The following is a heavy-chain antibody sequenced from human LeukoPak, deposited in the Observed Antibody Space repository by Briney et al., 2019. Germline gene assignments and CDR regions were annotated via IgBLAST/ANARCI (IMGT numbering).Heavy chain of an antibody. D-gene: IGHD6-13*01. J-gene: IGHJ1*01. CDR1: GFTFDDYA. V-gene: IGHV3-43*02. CDR3: AKDIDSSWYAEYFQH. CDR2: ISGVGGIT. Sequence: GGPLRLSCAASGFTFDDYAMHWVRQAPGKGLEWVSLISGVGGITYSANSVKGRFTISRDNSKNSLYLQMNSLRTEDTALYYCAKDIDSSWYAEYFQHWGQGTLVTVSS.